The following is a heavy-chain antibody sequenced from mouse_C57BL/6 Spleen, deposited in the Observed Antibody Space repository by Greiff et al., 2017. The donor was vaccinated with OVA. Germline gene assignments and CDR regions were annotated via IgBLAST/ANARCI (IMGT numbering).Heavy chain of an antibody. Sequence: EVQLQQSGAELVRPGASVKLSCTASGFNIKDYYMHWVQQRPEQGLEWIGRIDPEDGDTEYAPKFQGKATMTADTSSNTAYLQLSSLTSEDTAVYYCTIITTVVAKDYWGQGTTLTVSS. D-gene: IGHD1-1*01. V-gene: IGHV14-1*01. CDR1: GFNIKDYY. J-gene: IGHJ2*01. CDR3: TIITTVVAKDY. CDR2: IDPEDGDT.